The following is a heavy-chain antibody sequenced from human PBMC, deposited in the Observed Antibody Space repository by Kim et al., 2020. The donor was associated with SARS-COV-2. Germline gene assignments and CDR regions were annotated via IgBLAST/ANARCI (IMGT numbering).Heavy chain of an antibody. J-gene: IGHJ4*02. V-gene: IGHV1-18*01. Sequence: ASVKVSCMASGYTFTSYSMTWVRQAPGQGLEWMGRISGSGVGGHYAQKFQGRVTMTSDTSARTAYMELRGLRSDDTAVYFCARGVGAPNNFDYWGQGTLVTVSS. CDR3: ARGVGAPNNFDY. CDR2: ISGSGVGG. CDR1: GYTFTSYS. D-gene: IGHD1-26*01.